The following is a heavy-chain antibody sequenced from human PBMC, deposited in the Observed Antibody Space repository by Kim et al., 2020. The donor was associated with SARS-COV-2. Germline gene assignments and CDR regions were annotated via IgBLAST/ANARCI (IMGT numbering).Heavy chain of an antibody. Sequence: GGSLRLSCAASGFTFSGYWMSWVRQAPGKGLEWVANIKQDGSEKYYVDSVKGRFTISRDNAKNSLYLQMNSLRADDTAVYYCARGGPYSSGWFIHYFDYWGQGTLVTVSS. V-gene: IGHV3-7*01. CDR2: IKQDGSEK. CDR1: GFTFSGYW. J-gene: IGHJ4*02. D-gene: IGHD6-19*01. CDR3: ARGGPYSSGWFIHYFDY.